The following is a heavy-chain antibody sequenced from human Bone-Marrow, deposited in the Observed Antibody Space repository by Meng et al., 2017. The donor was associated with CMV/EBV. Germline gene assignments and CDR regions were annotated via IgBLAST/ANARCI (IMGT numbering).Heavy chain of an antibody. Sequence: ASVKVSCKASGYTFTSYGISWVRQAPGQGLEWMGWISAYNGNTNYAQKLQGRVTMTTDTSTSTAYMELRSLRSDDTAVYYCARKTCSTSCYTEWFDPCGQTTLVTVSS. CDR1: GYTFTSYG. CDR2: ISAYNGNT. V-gene: IGHV1-18*01. CDR3: ARKTCSTSCYTEWFDP. D-gene: IGHD2-2*02. J-gene: IGHJ5*02.